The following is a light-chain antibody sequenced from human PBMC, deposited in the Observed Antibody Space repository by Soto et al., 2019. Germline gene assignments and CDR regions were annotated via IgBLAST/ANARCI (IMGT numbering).Light chain of an antibody. V-gene: IGKV3-20*01. CDR2: GAS. Sequence: EIVMTQSPATLSVSPGERATVPCRASQSVRNNLAWYQQKPGQAPRLLIYGASTRATGIPDRFSGSGSGTDFTLTISRLEPEDFAVYYCQQYGSSPWTFGQGTKVDI. CDR3: QQYGSSPWT. CDR1: QSVRNN. J-gene: IGKJ1*01.